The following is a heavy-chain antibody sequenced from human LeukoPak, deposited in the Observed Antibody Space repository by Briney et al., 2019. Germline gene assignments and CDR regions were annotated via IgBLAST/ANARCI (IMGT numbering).Heavy chain of an antibody. Sequence: GGSLRLSCAASGFTFSSYWMSWVRQAPGKGLEWVANIKQDGSEKYYVDSEKGRFTISRDNAKNSLYLQMNSLRAEDTAVYYCARDLGWELLSYFDYWGQGTLVTVSS. CDR3: ARDLGWELLSYFDY. CDR2: IKQDGSEK. CDR1: GFTFSSYW. J-gene: IGHJ4*02. D-gene: IGHD1-26*01. V-gene: IGHV3-7*01.